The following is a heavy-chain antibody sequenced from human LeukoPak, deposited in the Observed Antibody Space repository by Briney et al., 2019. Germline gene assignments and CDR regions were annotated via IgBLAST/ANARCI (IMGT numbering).Heavy chain of an antibody. J-gene: IGHJ4*02. D-gene: IGHD4-17*01. Sequence: PGGSLRLSCAVSGFTFSSYWMHWVRQAPGKRLVWVSRINSDGSSTSYADSVKGRFTISRDNAKNTLYLQMNSLRAEDTAVYYCYGDYWGRDYWGQGTLVTVSS. V-gene: IGHV3-74*01. CDR2: INSDGSST. CDR1: GFTFSSYW. CDR3: YGDYWGRDY.